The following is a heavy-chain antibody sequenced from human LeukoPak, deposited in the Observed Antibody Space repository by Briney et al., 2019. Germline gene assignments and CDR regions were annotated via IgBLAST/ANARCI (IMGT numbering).Heavy chain of an antibody. CDR1: GFTFTSYA. CDR2: ISGSGGDT. D-gene: IGHD5-12*01. CDR3: AKSLIGSGYGWAPFDY. Sequence: GGSLRLSCAASGFTFTSYAMSWVRQAPGKGLEWVSAISGSGGDTYYADSVKGRFAISRDNSKNTLYLQMNSLRAEDTAVYYCAKSLIGSGYGWAPFDYWGQGTLVTVSS. J-gene: IGHJ4*02. V-gene: IGHV3-23*01.